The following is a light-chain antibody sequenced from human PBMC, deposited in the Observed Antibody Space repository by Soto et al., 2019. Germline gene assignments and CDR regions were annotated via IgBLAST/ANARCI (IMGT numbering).Light chain of an antibody. J-gene: IGKJ1*01. CDR1: QTISSW. V-gene: IGKV1-5*03. CDR2: KAS. Sequence: DIQMTQSPSTLSGSVGDRVTITCRASQTISSWLAWYQQKPGKAPKLLIYKASTLKSGVPSRFSGSGSGTDFTLTISSLQAEDVAVYYCQQYYSTPRTFGQGTKVHIK. CDR3: QQYYSTPRT.